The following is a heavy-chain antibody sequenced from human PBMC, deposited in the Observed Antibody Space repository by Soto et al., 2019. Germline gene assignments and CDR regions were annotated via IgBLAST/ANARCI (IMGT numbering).Heavy chain of an antibody. D-gene: IGHD2-21*02. CDR1: GDTFSTYT. CDR2: INAGNGNT. CDR3: ARSIVVVTALDY. V-gene: IGHV1-3*01. Sequence: ASVKVSCKAPGDTFSTYTITWVRQAPGQRLEWMGWINAGNGNTKYSQKFQGRVTITRDTSASTAYMELSSLRSEDTAVYYCARSIVVVTALDYWGQGTLVTVSS. J-gene: IGHJ4*02.